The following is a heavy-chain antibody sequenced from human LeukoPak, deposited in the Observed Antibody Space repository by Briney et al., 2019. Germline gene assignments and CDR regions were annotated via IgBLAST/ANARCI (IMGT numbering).Heavy chain of an antibody. V-gene: IGHV3-23*01. Sequence: PGGSLRLSCAASGFTFSSYGMSWVRQAPGKGLEWVSAISGSGGSTFYADSVKGRFTISRDNAKNSLYLQMNSLRAEDTAVYYCAELGITMIGGVWGKGTTVTISS. CDR2: ISGSGGST. CDR1: GFTFSSYG. CDR3: AELGITMIGGV. J-gene: IGHJ6*04. D-gene: IGHD3-10*02.